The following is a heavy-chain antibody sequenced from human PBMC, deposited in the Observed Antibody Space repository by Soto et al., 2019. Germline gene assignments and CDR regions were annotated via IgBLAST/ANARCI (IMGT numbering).Heavy chain of an antibody. V-gene: IGHV4-31*03. Sequence: PSETLSLTCTVSGGSISSGGYYWSWIRQHPGKGLEWIVYIYYSGSTYYNPSLKSRVTISVDTSKNQFSLKLSSVTAADTAVYYCARARTTYDYVWGSYRPYNWFDPWGQGTLVTVSS. J-gene: IGHJ5*02. CDR2: IYYSGST. CDR3: ARARTTYDYVWGSYRPYNWFDP. D-gene: IGHD3-16*02. CDR1: GGSISSGGYY.